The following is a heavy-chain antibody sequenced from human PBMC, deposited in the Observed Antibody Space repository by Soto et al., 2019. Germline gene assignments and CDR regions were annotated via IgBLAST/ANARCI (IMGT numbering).Heavy chain of an antibody. CDR1: GYTFTGYY. CDR2: INPNSGGT. D-gene: IGHD3-22*01. V-gene: IGHV1-2*04. CDR3: ARGIVAIPNWFDP. J-gene: IGHJ5*02. Sequence: ASEKVSCKASGYTFTGYYMHWVRQAPGQGLEWMGWINPNSGGTNYAQKFQGWVTMTRDTSISTAYMELSRLRSDDTAVYYCARGIVAIPNWFDPWGQGTLVTVSS.